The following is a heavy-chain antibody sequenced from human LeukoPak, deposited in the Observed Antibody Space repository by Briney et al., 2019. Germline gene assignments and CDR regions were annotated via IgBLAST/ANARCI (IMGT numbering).Heavy chain of an antibody. Sequence: GGSLRLSCAASGFTFRNYGMHWVRQAPGKGLEYVSAISPNGGSTYYANSVKGRFTISRGNSKNTVYLQMGSLRAEDMAVYYCTRVESGGYVGYWGQGTLVTVSS. D-gene: IGHD3-16*01. CDR2: ISPNGGST. CDR1: GFTFRNYG. V-gene: IGHV3-64*01. J-gene: IGHJ4*02. CDR3: TRVESGGYVGY.